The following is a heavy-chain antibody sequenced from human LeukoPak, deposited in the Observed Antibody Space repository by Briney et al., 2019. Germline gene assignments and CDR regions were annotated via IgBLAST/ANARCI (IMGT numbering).Heavy chain of an antibody. J-gene: IGHJ6*04. CDR3: AKGGGGSSGWYLDFYYYGMDV. D-gene: IGHD6-19*01. CDR1: GFTFSSYG. Sequence: GGSLRLSCAASGFTFSSYGMSWVRQAPGKGLEWVSTISGSGGSTYYADSVKGRFTISRDNSKNRLYLQMNSLRAEDTAVYYCAKGGGGSSGWYLDFYYYGMDVWGKGTTVTVSS. V-gene: IGHV3-23*01. CDR2: ISGSGGST.